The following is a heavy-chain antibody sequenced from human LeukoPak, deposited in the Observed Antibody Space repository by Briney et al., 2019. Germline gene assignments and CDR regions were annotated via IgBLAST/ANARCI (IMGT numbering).Heavy chain of an antibody. Sequence: ASVKVSCKASGYTFTGYYIHWVRQAPGQGLEWMGWINPNSGATNYAQKFQGRVTMTRDTSISTAYMELSRLRSDDTAVYYCARDRRHAGIAVAGSLFDYWGQGTLVTVSS. V-gene: IGHV1-2*02. D-gene: IGHD6-19*01. CDR2: INPNSGAT. J-gene: IGHJ4*02. CDR1: GYTFTGYY. CDR3: ARDRRHAGIAVAGSLFDY.